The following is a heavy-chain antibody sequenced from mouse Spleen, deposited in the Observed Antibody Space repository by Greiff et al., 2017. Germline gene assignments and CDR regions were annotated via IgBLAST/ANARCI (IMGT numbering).Heavy chain of an antibody. CDR3: ARNDGYYPYYYAMDY. CDR2: ISYDGSN. J-gene: IGHJ4*01. Sequence: VQLQQSGPGLVKPSQSLSLTCSVTGYSITSGYYWNWIRQFPGNKLEWMGYISYDGSNNYNPSLKNRISITRDTSKNQFFLKLNSVTTEDTATYYCARNDGYYPYYYAMDYWGQGTSVTVSS. D-gene: IGHD2-3*01. V-gene: IGHV3-6*01. CDR1: GYSITSGYY.